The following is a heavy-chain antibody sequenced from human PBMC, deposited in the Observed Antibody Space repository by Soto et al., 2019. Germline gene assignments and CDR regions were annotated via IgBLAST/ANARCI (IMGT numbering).Heavy chain of an antibody. CDR3: AKDNPYCSGGSCYSLGFDY. CDR1: GFTFDGYA. Sequence: EVQLVESGGGLVQPGRSLRLSCAASGFTFDGYAMHWVRQAPGKGLEWVSGISWNSGSIGYADSVKGRFTISRDNAKNSLYLQMNSLRAEDTALYYCAKDNPYCSGGSCYSLGFDYWGQGTLVTVSS. V-gene: IGHV3-9*01. J-gene: IGHJ4*02. D-gene: IGHD2-15*01. CDR2: ISWNSGSI.